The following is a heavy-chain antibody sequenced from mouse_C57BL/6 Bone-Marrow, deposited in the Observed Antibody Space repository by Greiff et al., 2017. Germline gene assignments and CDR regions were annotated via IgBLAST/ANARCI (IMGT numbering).Heavy chain of an antibody. CDR3: ASLDGYYPPWFAY. V-gene: IGHV2-9-1*01. Sequence: VKLVESGPGLVAPSQCLSITCTVSGFSLTSYAISWVRQTPGTGLEWLGVIWTGGGANYNYALNSRLSISKDNSKSQVVLNMNSLQTDDTARYYCASLDGYYPPWFAYWGQGTLVTVSA. J-gene: IGHJ3*01. CDR1: GFSLTSYA. D-gene: IGHD2-3*01. CDR2: IWTGGGA.